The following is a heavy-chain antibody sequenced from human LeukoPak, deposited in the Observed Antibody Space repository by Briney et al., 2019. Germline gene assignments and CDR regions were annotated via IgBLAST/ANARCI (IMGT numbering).Heavy chain of an antibody. D-gene: IGHD3-10*01. J-gene: IGHJ4*02. CDR3: ARRPGGWFGELFNDY. V-gene: IGHV4-38-2*02. CDR1: GYSISSGYY. Sequence: PSETLSLTCTVSGYSISSGYYWSWIRQPPGKGLEWIGEINHSGSTNYNPSLKSRVTISVDTSKNQFSLKLSSVTAADTAVYYCARRPGGWFGELFNDYWGQGTLVTVSS. CDR2: INHSGST.